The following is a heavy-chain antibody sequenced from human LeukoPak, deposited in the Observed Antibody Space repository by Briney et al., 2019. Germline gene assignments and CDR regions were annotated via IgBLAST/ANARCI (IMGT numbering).Heavy chain of an antibody. J-gene: IGHJ6*02. CDR1: GGSISSSNW. Sequence: SETLSLTCAVSGGSISSSNWWSWVRQPPGKGLEWIGYIYHSGTTTYNPSLNGRVTMSVDTSKNLLSLTLTSVTAADTAVIIPRYYGFDVWGQGTTVTVSS. CDR3: RYYGFDV. D-gene: IGHD2-21*01. V-gene: IGHV4-4*02. CDR2: IYHSGTT.